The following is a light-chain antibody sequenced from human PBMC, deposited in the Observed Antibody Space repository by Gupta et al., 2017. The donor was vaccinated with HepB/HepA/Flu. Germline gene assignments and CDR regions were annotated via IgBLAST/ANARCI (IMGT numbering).Light chain of an antibody. J-gene: IGKJ1*01. V-gene: IGKV1-39*01. CDR1: QTINTY. CDR2: AAS. Sequence: DIQMTHSPSSLSASVGDRVTITCRASQTINTYLNWYQQRPGKAPKVLIYAASHLLTGVPSRFSGRGSGTEFTLTINNLQPDDFAIYYCQQSYNTPRTFGQGTKVEMK. CDR3: QQSYNTPRT.